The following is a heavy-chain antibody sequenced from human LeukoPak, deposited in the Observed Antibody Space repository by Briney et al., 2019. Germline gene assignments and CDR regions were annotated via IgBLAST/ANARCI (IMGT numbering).Heavy chain of an antibody. V-gene: IGHV1-69*05. CDR1: GGTFSSYA. D-gene: IGHD4-17*01. CDR2: IIPIFGTA. CDR3: ARTNDYGDYALLF. J-gene: IGHJ4*02. Sequence: EASVKVSCKASGGTFSSYAISWVRQAPGQGLEWMGGIIPIFGTANYAQKFQGRVTITTDESTSTAYMELSSLGSEDTAVYYCARTNDYGDYALLFWGQGTLVTVSS.